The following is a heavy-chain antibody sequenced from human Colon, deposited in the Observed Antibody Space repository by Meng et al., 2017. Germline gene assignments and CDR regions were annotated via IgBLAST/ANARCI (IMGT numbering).Heavy chain of an antibody. CDR2: IWYDGSNK. CDR3: ARDDGVNSAVY. D-gene: IGHD4-23*01. Sequence: QAPVVGSGGGGVQPGRSLLVSCAGSGFSFRTYGMHWVRQAPGKGLEWLAVIWYDGSNKYYADSVKGRFTVSRDNPKNTVYLQMNSLRAEDTAVYYCARDDGVNSAVYWGQGTLVTVSS. J-gene: IGHJ4*02. V-gene: IGHV3-33*01. CDR1: GFSFRTYG.